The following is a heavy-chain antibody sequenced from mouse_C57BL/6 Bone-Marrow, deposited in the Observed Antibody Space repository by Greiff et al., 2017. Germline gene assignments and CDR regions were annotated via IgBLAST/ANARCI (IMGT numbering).Heavy chain of an antibody. V-gene: IGHV1-54*01. Sequence: VQLQQSGAELVRPGTSVKVSCKASGYAFTNYLIEWVKQRPGQGLEWIGVINPGSGGTNYNEKFKCKATLTADKSSSTAYMQLSSLTSEDSAVYFCARWDDYEEDFDYWGQGTTLTVSS. D-gene: IGHD2-4*01. J-gene: IGHJ2*01. CDR3: ARWDDYEEDFDY. CDR2: INPGSGGT. CDR1: GYAFTNYL.